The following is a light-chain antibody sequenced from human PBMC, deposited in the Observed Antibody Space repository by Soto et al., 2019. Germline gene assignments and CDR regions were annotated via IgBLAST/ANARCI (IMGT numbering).Light chain of an antibody. Sequence: QSALTQPASVSGSPGQSITISCTGTSSDVGVYNYVSWYQHHPGKAPELMIYEVSNRPSGISNRFSGSKSGNTASLTISGLQAEDEADYYCSSYTSSSTLVFGGGTKLTVL. CDR1: SSDVGVYNY. V-gene: IGLV2-14*01. J-gene: IGLJ2*01. CDR2: EVS. CDR3: SSYTSSSTLV.